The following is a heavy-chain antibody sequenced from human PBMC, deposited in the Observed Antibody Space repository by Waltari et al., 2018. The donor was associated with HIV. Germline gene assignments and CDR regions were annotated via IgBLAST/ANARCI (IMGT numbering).Heavy chain of an antibody. V-gene: IGHV3-74*01. D-gene: IGHD3-10*01. J-gene: IGHJ4*02. CDR2: INSYGSRI. CDR3: SRDTFGEYDY. CDR1: GFSVSSYW. Sequence: EVQLVQSGGGLIKPGGSLRLSCAASGFSVSSYWMHWVRQTPGKGLVWVSRINSYGSRIDYADAVRGRFTISRDSAKNTLSLQMNSLTEEDTAVYYCSRDTFGEYDYWGQGTLVTVSS.